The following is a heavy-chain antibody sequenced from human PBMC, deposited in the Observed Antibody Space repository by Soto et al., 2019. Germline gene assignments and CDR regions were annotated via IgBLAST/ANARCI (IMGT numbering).Heavy chain of an antibody. CDR1: GLTFSSYS. D-gene: IGHD4-17*01. CDR2: ISYDGNNK. CDR3: ARLYGRSAFDI. Sequence: QVQLVESGGGVVQPGRSLRLSCAASGLTFSSYSMYWVRQAPGKGLEWVAVISYDGNNKYYADSVKGRFTISRDNSKNTLYLQMNSLRADDTAEYYCARLYGRSAFDIWGQGTMVTVSS. J-gene: IGHJ3*02. V-gene: IGHV3-30-3*01.